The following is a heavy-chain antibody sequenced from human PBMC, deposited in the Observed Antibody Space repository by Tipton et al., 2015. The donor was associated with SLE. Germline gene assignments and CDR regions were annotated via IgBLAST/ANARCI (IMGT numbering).Heavy chain of an antibody. D-gene: IGHD1-26*01. J-gene: IGHJ3*02. CDR1: GGSISSYY. CDR2: IYYSGST. Sequence: TLSLTCTVSGGSISSYYWSWIRQPPGKGLEWIGYIYYSGSTNYNPSLKSRVTISVDTSKNQFSLKLSSVTAADTAVYYCASWGLLREGAFDIWGQGTMVTVS. V-gene: IGHV4-59*01. CDR3: ASWGLLREGAFDI.